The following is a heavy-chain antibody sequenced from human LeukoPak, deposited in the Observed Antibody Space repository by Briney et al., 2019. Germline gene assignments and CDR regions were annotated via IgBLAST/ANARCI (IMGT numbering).Heavy chain of an antibody. D-gene: IGHD3-22*01. CDR2: VSGYNGNT. CDR1: GYTFTIYG. V-gene: IGHV1-18*01. CDR3: GNYDSRGKFDY. J-gene: IGHJ4*02. Sequence: ASVTVSCKASGYTFTIYGISWVRQAPGQGLEWMGWVSGYNGNTKYAQKFQGRVTMTTDTSTSTAYMELRSLRSDDTAVYFCGNYDSRGKFDYWGQGTLVTVSS.